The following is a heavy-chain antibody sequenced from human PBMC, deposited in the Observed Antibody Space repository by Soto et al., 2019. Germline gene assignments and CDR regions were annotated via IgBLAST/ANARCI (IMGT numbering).Heavy chain of an antibody. D-gene: IGHD4-17*01. V-gene: IGHV3-33*01. Sequence: GGSLRLSCAASRFTFSTYGMHWVRQAPGKGLEWVALVWYDGNNKYYADSVKGRFTISRENSKNTLYLQMNNRRAEDTAVYYCARSVTTWGYYFDYWGQGTLVTVSS. CDR3: ARSVTTWGYYFDY. J-gene: IGHJ4*02. CDR1: RFTFSTYG. CDR2: VWYDGNNK.